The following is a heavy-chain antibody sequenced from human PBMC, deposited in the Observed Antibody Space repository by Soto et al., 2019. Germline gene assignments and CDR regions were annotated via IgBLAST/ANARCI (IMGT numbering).Heavy chain of an antibody. CDR1: GGSISSNYF. J-gene: IGHJ4*02. CDR3: ARSFGWYAIDY. CDR2: ISHSGSV. D-gene: IGHD6-19*01. V-gene: IGHV4-4*02. Sequence: QVLLQESGPGLVQPSGTLSLSCAVSGGSISSNYFWGWVRQPPGKGLEWVGDISHSGSVNYNPSLKSRVTISIDKSKNQFSLKLNSVPAAETAVYYCARSFGWYAIDYWGQGTLVIVSS.